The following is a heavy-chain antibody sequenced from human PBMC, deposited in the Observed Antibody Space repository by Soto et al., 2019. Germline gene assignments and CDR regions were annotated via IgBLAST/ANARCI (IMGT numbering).Heavy chain of an antibody. CDR1: GGSISSHY. CDR3: ASSYGGKLYYFDY. J-gene: IGHJ4*02. CDR2: IYYSGST. D-gene: IGHD4-17*01. Sequence: TSETLSLTCTVSGGSISSHYWSLLRQPPGKGLEWIGYIYYSGSTNYNPSLKSRVTISVDTSKNQFSLKLSSVTAADTAVYYCASSYGGKLYYFDYWGQGTLVTVSS. V-gene: IGHV4-59*11.